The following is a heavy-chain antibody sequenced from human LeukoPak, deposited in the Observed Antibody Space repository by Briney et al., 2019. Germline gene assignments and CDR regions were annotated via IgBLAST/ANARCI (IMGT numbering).Heavy chain of an antibody. CDR2: IIPIFGTA. V-gene: IGHV1-69*05. J-gene: IGHJ6*03. CDR1: GYYTFTSHG. D-gene: IGHD4-17*01. CDR3: ARDSTDYYYYMDV. Sequence: GASVKVSCKASGYYTFTSHGINWVRQAPGQGLEWMGGIIPIFGTANYAQKFQGRVTITTDESTSTAYMELSSLRSEDTAVYYCARDSTDYYYYMDVWGKGTTVTVSS.